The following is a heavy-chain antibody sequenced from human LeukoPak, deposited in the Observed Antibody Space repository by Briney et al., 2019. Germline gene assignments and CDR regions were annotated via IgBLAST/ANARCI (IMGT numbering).Heavy chain of an antibody. D-gene: IGHD5-18*01. J-gene: IGHJ4*02. Sequence: SETLSLTCAVYGGSFSGYYWSWIRQPPGKGLEWIGEINHSGSTNYNPSLKSRVTISVDTSKNQFSLKLSSVTAADTAVYYCARGLVNKGGYSYGFLHGAYYFDYWGQGTLVTVSS. V-gene: IGHV4-34*01. CDR3: ARGLVNKGGYSYGFLHGAYYFDY. CDR1: GGSFSGYY. CDR2: INHSGST.